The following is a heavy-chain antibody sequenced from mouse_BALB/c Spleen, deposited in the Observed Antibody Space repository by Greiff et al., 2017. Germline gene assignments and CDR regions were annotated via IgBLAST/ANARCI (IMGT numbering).Heavy chain of an antibody. CDR2: IYPGNSDT. CDR3: TRGALRPYFDY. Sequence: EVQLQQSGTVLARPGASVKMSCKASGYSFTSYWMHWVKQRPGQGLEWIGAIYPGNSDTSYNQKFKGKAKLTAVTSASTAYMELSSLTNEDSAVYYCTRGALRPYFDYWGQGTTLTVSS. J-gene: IGHJ2*01. V-gene: IGHV1-5*01. D-gene: IGHD1-2*01. CDR1: GYSFTSYW.